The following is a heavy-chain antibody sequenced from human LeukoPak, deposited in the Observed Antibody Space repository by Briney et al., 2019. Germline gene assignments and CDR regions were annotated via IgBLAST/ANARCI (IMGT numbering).Heavy chain of an antibody. D-gene: IGHD3-22*01. CDR1: GGSISSYY. Sequence: SETLSLTCTVSGGSISSYYWSWIRQPPGKGLEWIGYIYYSGSTNYNPSLKSRVTISVDTSKNQYSLKLSSVTAADTAVYYCATSDSSGYLTFDYWGQGTLVTVSS. CDR3: ATSDSSGYLTFDY. J-gene: IGHJ4*02. CDR2: IYYSGST. V-gene: IGHV4-59*01.